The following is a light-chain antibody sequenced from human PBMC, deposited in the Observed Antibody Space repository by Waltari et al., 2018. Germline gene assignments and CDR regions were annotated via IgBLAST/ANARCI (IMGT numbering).Light chain of an antibody. Sequence: EIVMTQSPATLSVSPGERATLSCRASQSVSSNLAWFQQNPGQAPRRLIFDASTRATGIPARFSGSWSGTEFTLTISSLQSEDFAVYYCQQYNNWPLTFGQGTKVEIK. CDR2: DAS. V-gene: IGKV3-15*01. CDR1: QSVSSN. J-gene: IGKJ1*01. CDR3: QQYNNWPLT.